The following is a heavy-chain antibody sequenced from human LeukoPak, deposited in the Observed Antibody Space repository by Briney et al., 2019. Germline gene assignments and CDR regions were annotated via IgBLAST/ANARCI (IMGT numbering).Heavy chain of an antibody. J-gene: IGHJ4*02. Sequence: PGGSLRLSCAASGLTFNIYAMSWVRQAPEKGLEWVSAISETSRKTYYSDPVKGRFTISRDNSKNTLYLQMNSLTDDDTAVYYCAKKWGVGTTTLDYFDYWGQGTLVTVSS. V-gene: IGHV3-23*01. D-gene: IGHD1-26*01. CDR2: ISETSRKT. CDR3: AKKWGVGTTTLDYFDY. CDR1: GLTFNIYA.